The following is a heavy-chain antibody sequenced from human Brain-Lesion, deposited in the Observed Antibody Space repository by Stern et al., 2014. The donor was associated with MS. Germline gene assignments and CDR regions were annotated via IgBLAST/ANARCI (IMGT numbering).Heavy chain of an antibody. V-gene: IGHV4-39*01. Sequence: QLQLQESGPGLVKPSETLSLTCTVAGGSVSSTSYAWAWIRQPPGKGLEWIGTIYYSGNTYYSPSLKSRLTISLDTPTNPFSLQRGSGTAADTAVYYCAGEEDIRYCSGGSCTGNWFDPWGQGTLVTVSS. CDR1: GGSVSSTSYA. D-gene: IGHD2-15*01. CDR2: IYYSGNT. J-gene: IGHJ5*02. CDR3: AGEEDIRYCSGGSCTGNWFDP.